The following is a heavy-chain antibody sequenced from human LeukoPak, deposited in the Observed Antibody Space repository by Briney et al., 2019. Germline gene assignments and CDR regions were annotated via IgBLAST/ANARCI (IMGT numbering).Heavy chain of an antibody. CDR2: INHSGST. CDR1: GGSFSGYY. Sequence: PSETPSLTCAVYGGSFSGYYWSWIRQPPGKGLEWIGEINHSGSTNYNPSLKSRVTISVDTSKNQFSLKLSSVTAADTAVYYCARGSTLREPRRPLDYWGQGILVTVSS. V-gene: IGHV4-34*01. CDR3: ARGSTLREPRRPLDY. J-gene: IGHJ4*02.